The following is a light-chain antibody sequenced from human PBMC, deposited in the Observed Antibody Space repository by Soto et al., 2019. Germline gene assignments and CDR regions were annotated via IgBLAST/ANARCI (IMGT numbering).Light chain of an antibody. Sequence: DIQMTHSPSALSASVGDRVTITCRASQNIWNWLAWYQRKPGKAPKLLIYDASILGSGVPSRFSGSGSGTEFTVTISSLQPDDFATYDCQQYDTYYRYTLGQGTKVDIK. V-gene: IGKV1-5*01. CDR3: QQYDTYYRYT. CDR1: QNIWNW. CDR2: DAS. J-gene: IGKJ2*01.